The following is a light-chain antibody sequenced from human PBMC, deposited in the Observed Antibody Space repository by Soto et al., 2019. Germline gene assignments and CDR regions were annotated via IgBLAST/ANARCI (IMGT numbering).Light chain of an antibody. J-gene: IGLJ1*01. CDR1: SSDVGGYNY. V-gene: IGLV2-14*01. Sequence: QSALTQPASVSGSPGQTITISCTGTSSDVGGYNYVSWYQQHPGEAPKLMIYEVSNQPSGVSNRFSGSKSGNTASLTISGLQAGDEADYYCSSYTSGDTYVFGTGTKVTGL. CDR3: SSYTSGDTYV. CDR2: EVS.